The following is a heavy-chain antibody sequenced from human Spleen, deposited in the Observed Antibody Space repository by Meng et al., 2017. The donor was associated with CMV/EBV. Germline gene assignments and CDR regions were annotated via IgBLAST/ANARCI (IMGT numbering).Heavy chain of an antibody. D-gene: IGHD5-18*01. V-gene: IGHV3-30*02. CDR1: GFTVSSNY. CDR3: AKLVILVDTAMVGNY. CDR2: IRYDGSNK. J-gene: IGHJ4*02. Sequence: GESLKISCAASGFTVSSNYMSWVRQAPGKGLEWVAFIRYDGSNKYYADSVKGRFTISRDNSKNTLYLQMNSLRAEDTAVYYCAKLVILVDTAMVGNYWGQGTLVTVSS.